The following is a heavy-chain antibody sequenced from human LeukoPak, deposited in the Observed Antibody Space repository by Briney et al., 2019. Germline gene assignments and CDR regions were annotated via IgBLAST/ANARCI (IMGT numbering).Heavy chain of an antibody. V-gene: IGHV3-30*02. J-gene: IGHJ4*02. Sequence: PGGSLRLSCAASRFTFSSYGMHSVRHAPGKGLEWVAFIRFDGSSKYYADSVKGRFTISRDNSKNTLYLQMNSLRAEDTAVYYCANSHLWGLGTLVTVSS. CDR2: IRFDGSSK. CDR3: ANSHL. CDR1: RFTFSSYG.